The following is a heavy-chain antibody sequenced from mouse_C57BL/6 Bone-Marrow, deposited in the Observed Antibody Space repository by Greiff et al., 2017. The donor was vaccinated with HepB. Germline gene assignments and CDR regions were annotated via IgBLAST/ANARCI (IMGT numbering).Heavy chain of an antibody. CDR2: IDPETGGT. Sequence: QVQLQQSGAELVRPGASVTLSCKASGYTFTDYEMHWVKQTPVHGLEWIGAIDPETGGTAYNQKFKGKAILTADKSSSTAYMDLRSLTSEDSAVYYCTRNWYYFDYWGQGTTLTVSS. V-gene: IGHV1-15*01. D-gene: IGHD4-1*01. CDR3: TRNWYYFDY. J-gene: IGHJ2*01. CDR1: GYTFTDYE.